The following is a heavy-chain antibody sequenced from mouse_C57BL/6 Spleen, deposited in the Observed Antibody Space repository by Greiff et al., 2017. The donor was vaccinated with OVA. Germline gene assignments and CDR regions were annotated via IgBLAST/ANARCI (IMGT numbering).Heavy chain of an antibody. CDR1: GYAFSSSW. Sequence: QVQLQQSGPELVKPGASVKISCKASGYAFSSSWMTWVKQRPGQGLEWIGRIYPGDGDTNYNGKFTGKATLTADQSSSTDYMQLSSLTSEDSAVYVCARCGDYDGYFDYWGPGTTLTVSS. CDR2: IYPGDGDT. J-gene: IGHJ2*01. V-gene: IGHV1-82*01. CDR3: ARCGDYDGYFDY. D-gene: IGHD2-4*01.